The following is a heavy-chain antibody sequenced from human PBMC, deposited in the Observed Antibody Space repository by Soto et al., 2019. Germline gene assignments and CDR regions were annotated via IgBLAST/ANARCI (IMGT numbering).Heavy chain of an antibody. CDR2: INPTSEYT. J-gene: IGHJ4*02. CDR3: ARQVHPGYSSG. D-gene: IGHD2-15*01. CDR1: GYTFTSYD. V-gene: IGHV1-8*01. Sequence: ASVKFSCKASGYTFTSYDINWVRQAPGQGLEWVGWINPTSEYTAHAQKFQGRVTLTREISTATAYMELSSLTSEDTAVYFCARQVHPGYSSGWGPGTQVTVSS.